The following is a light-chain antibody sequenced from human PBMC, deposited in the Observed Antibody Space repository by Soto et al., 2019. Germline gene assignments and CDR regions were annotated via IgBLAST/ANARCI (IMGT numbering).Light chain of an antibody. J-gene: IGKJ5*01. CDR1: QSVRSN. CDR3: QQYNEWPPIT. Sequence: EIVMTQSPATLSVSPVERATLSCRASQSVRSNLAWYQQKPGQAPRLLIYGASTRATGISVRFSGSGSGTEFTLTISSLQSEDFAVYYCQQYNEWPPITFGQGTRLEIK. CDR2: GAS. V-gene: IGKV3-15*01.